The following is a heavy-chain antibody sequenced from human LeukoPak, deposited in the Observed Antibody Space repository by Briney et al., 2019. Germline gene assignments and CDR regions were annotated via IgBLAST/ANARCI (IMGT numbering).Heavy chain of an antibody. Sequence: ASVKVSCKASGYIFSDFYIHWVRQAPGQGLEWMAWINPNHGGTNFAPKFQGRVTVTRDTSISTAYMELTRLTSDDTAVYYCARDDTRIVATIPVYWGQGTLVTVSS. J-gene: IGHJ4*02. CDR1: GYIFSDFY. CDR2: INPNHGGT. CDR3: ARDDTRIVATIPVY. V-gene: IGHV1-2*02. D-gene: IGHD5-12*01.